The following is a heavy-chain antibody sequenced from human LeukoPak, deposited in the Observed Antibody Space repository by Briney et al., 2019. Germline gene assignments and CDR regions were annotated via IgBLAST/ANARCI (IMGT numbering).Heavy chain of an antibody. D-gene: IGHD6-19*01. CDR3: ARDLFFSDAGYSSGWWAEYFHH. J-gene: IGHJ1*01. CDR2: INGAGSST. V-gene: IGHV3-74*01. CDR1: GFTFSSHW. Sequence: PGGSLRLSCAASGFTFSSHWMHWVRQAPGKGLVWVSRINGAGSSTSYADSVKGRFTVPRDNAKNTLNLQMNSLRAKDTAVYYCARDLFFSDAGYSSGWWAEYFHHWGQGTLVTVSS.